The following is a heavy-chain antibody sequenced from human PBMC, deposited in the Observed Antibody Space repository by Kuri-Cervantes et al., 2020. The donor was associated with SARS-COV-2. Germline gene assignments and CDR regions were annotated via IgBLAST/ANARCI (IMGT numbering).Heavy chain of an antibody. CDR1: GFTFGFYW. CDR2: IKSDGSDK. J-gene: IGHJ6*03. D-gene: IGHD6-6*01. CDR3: ARGGQVVPPGAYYYRYYHMDV. Sequence: GESLKISCAASGFTFGFYWMTWVRQAPGKGLEWGANIKSDGSDKFYVDSVKGRFTLSRDNVKNSLYLEIHSLRTEDTAVYYCARGGQVVPPGAYYYRYYHMDVWGKGTTVTVSS. V-gene: IGHV3-7*03.